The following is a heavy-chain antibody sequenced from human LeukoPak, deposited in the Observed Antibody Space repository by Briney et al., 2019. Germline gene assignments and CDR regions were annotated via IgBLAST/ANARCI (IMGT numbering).Heavy chain of an antibody. CDR2: ISGSGGST. Sequence: PGXXXEXVSAISGSGGSTYYADSVKGRFTISRDNSKNTLYLQMNSLRAEDTAVYYCAKDLGRYFDWLPNRDAFDIWGQGTMVTVSS. CDR3: AKDLGRYFDWLPNRDAFDI. D-gene: IGHD3-9*01. V-gene: IGHV3-23*01. J-gene: IGHJ3*02.